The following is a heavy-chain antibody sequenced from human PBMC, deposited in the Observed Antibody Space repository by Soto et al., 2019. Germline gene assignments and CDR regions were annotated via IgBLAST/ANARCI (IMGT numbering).Heavy chain of an antibody. V-gene: IGHV1-46*01. CDR3: ARGGMVREPAVEFLTDSSPSWLDP. Sequence: ASVKVSCKASGYSFSINYIHWVRQAPGQGLEWMGIIDPSGGSTAYVEKSQGRVTMTRDTSTTTVYMELSSLRSEDTAVYYCARGGMVREPAVEFLTDSSPSWLDPWGQGTLVTVSS. CDR2: IDPSGGST. J-gene: IGHJ5*02. D-gene: IGHD3-10*01. CDR1: GYSFSINY.